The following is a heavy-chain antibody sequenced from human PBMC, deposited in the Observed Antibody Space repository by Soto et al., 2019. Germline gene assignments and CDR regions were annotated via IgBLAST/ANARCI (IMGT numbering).Heavy chain of an antibody. CDR1: GFRFSDYY. CDR3: ARDLRRNSGSYFDY. J-gene: IGHJ4*02. D-gene: IGHD1-26*01. V-gene: IGHV3-11*05. CDR2: IDSSSGYT. Sequence: GGSLRLSCAASGFRFSDYYMSWIRQAPGKGLEWISYIDSSSGYTNYADSVKGRFTISRDNAKNSLYLQVSSLRAEDTAIYYCARDLRRNSGSYFDYWGQGTPVTVSS.